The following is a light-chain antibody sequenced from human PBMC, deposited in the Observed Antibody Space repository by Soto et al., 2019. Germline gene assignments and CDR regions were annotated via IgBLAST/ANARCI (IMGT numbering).Light chain of an antibody. Sequence: DIQMTQSPSSLSASVGDRVTITCRASQGIRNALGWYQQKPGKAPKRLIYTASTLQSGVPSRFSGSGSGTEFTLTISSLQPEDFATYYCLQYSNYPNTFGHGTKVEI. CDR1: QGIRNA. J-gene: IGKJ1*01. CDR2: TAS. V-gene: IGKV1-17*01. CDR3: LQYSNYPNT.